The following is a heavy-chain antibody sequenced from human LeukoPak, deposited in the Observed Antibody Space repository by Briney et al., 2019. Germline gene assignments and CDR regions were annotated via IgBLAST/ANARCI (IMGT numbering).Heavy chain of an antibody. J-gene: IGHJ5*02. CDR2: ISAYNGNT. D-gene: IGHD3-22*01. Sequence: ASVKVSCKASGYTFTNYGISWVRQAPGQGLEWMGWISAYNGNTNYAQKLQGRVTMTTDTSTGTAYMELRSLRSDDTAVYYCARPLRSEVGYYDSSGYYYDWFDPWGQGTLVTVSS. V-gene: IGHV1-18*01. CDR1: GYTFTNYG. CDR3: ARPLRSEVGYYDSSGYYYDWFDP.